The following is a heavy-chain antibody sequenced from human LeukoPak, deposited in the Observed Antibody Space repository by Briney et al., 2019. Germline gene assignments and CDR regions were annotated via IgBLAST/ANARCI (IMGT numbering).Heavy chain of an antibody. V-gene: IGHV3-11*06. D-gene: IGHD5-24*01. CDR2: ISFGGTT. CDR1: GFTFSDYY. J-gene: IGHJ4*02. CDR3: ARGRRDGYNLEYFDK. Sequence: PGGSLRLSCAASGFTFSDYYMSWIRQAPGKGLEWVSYISFGGTTKYADSVKGRFTISRDNAKNSLYLQMNSLRAEDTAVYYCARGRRDGYNLEYFDKWGQGTLVTVSS.